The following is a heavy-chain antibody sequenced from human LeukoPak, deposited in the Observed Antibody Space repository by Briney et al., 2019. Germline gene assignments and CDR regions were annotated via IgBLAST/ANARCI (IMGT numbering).Heavy chain of an antibody. V-gene: IGHV3-13*01. CDR2: IGTAGDT. D-gene: IGHD1-7*01. J-gene: IGHJ4*02. CDR1: GFTFSSYD. Sequence: GGSLRLSCAASGFTFSSYDMHWVRQATGKGLEWVSAIGTAGDTYYPGSVKGRFTISRDNSKNTLYLQMNSLRAEDTAVYYCAKNWNYGPRFVDYWGQGTLVTVSS. CDR3: AKNWNYGPRFVDY.